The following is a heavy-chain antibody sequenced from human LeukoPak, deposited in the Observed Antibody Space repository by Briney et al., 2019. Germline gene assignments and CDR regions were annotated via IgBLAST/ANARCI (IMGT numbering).Heavy chain of an antibody. CDR2: ISNNGGYT. J-gene: IGHJ4*02. CDR1: GFTFSSSA. CDR3: AKQLGYCSDGSCYFPY. D-gene: IGHD2-15*01. V-gene: IGHV3-23*01. Sequence: PGGSLRLSCAASGFTFSSSAMSWDRQAPGKGLEWVSAISNNGGYTYYADSVQGRFTISRDNSKSTLCLQMNSLRAEDTAVYYCAKQLGYCSDGSCYFPYWGQGTLVTVCS.